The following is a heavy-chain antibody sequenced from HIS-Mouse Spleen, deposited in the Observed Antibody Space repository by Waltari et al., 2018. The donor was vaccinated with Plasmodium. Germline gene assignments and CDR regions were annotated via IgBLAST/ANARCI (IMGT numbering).Heavy chain of an antibody. V-gene: IGHV3-21*01. J-gene: IGHJ2*01. Sequence: EVQLVESGGGLVKPGGSLRLSCAASGFTFSSYSMNWVRQAPRKGLEWVSSISSSSSYIYYADSVKGRFTISRDNAKNSLYLQMNSLRAEDTAVYYCAREDILTGYYNDYWYFDLWGRGTLVTVSS. D-gene: IGHD3-9*01. CDR3: AREDILTGYYNDYWYFDL. CDR1: GFTFSSYS. CDR2: ISSSSSYI.